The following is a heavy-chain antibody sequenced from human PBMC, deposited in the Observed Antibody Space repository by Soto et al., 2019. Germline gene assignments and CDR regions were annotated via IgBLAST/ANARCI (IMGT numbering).Heavy chain of an antibody. CDR2: ISGSGGST. D-gene: IGHD3-10*01. CDR1: GFTFSSYS. Sequence: GGSLRLSCAASGFTFSSYSMNWVRQAPGKGLEWVSAISGSGGSTYYADSVKGRFTISRDNSKNTLYLQMNSLRAEDTAVYYCAKTNYYGSEWVVDVWGQGTTVTVSS. V-gene: IGHV3-23*01. CDR3: AKTNYYGSEWVVDV. J-gene: IGHJ6*02.